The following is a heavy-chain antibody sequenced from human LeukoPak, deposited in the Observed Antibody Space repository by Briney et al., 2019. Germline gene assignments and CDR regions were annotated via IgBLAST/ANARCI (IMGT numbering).Heavy chain of an antibody. V-gene: IGHV1-69*04. Sequence: SVKVSCKTFGGTFSNYAISWVRQAPGHGLEWMGRIMPILAMAVYAQEFQGRATITADKSTSTAYIELSSLRSQDTAVYYCARGNGDHAGYFDYWGQGTLVTVSS. CDR2: IMPILAMA. CDR1: GGTFSNYA. J-gene: IGHJ4*02. D-gene: IGHD4-17*01. CDR3: ARGNGDHAGYFDY.